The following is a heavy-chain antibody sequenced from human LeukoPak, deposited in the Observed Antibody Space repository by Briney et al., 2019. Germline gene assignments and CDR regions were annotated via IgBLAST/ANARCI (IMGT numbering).Heavy chain of an antibody. V-gene: IGHV4-59*01. CDR1: GGSISNYY. J-gene: IGHJ4*02. D-gene: IGHD5-18*01. CDR2: VYYSGNG. CDR3: ARGYAYGPNYYFDY. Sequence: SETLSLTCSFSGGSISNYYWSWVRQPPGKGLEWIGYVYYSGNGDYNPSLKSRVTISIDTSKSQFSLRLSSVTAADTASYYCARGYAYGPNYYFDYWGQGTPVTVSS.